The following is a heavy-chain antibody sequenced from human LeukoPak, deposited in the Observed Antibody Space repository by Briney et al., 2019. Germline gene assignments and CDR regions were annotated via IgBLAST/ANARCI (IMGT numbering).Heavy chain of an antibody. Sequence: GGSLRLSCAASGFTFSSYAMSWVRQAPGKGLEWVAFIRYDGSNKYYADSVKGRFTISRDNSKNTLYLQMNSLRAEDTAVYYCAKAGLYYDFWSGYSSYWGQGTLVTVSS. J-gene: IGHJ4*02. D-gene: IGHD3-3*01. CDR2: IRYDGSNK. CDR1: GFTFSSYA. V-gene: IGHV3-30*02. CDR3: AKAGLYYDFWSGYSSY.